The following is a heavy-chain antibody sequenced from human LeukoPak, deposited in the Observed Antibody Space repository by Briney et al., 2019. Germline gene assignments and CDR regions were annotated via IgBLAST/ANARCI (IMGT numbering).Heavy chain of an antibody. Sequence: ASVKVSCKLSGYTLAELSIHWVRQVPGKGLEWMGGFDPEDGETFFAQKFQGRVTMTEDTSTDTAYMELSSLRYEDTAVYYCATQDVDPTMGTGGCSDAFDVWGQGTLVTVSS. CDR3: ATQDVDPTMGTGGCSDAFDV. J-gene: IGHJ3*01. D-gene: IGHD5-18*01. CDR1: GYTLAELS. CDR2: FDPEDGET. V-gene: IGHV1-24*01.